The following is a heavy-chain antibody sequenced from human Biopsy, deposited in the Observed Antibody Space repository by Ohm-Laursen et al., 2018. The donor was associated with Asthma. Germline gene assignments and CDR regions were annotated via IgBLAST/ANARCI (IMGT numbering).Heavy chain of an antibody. CDR2: ISYDGRNK. V-gene: IGHV3-30*03. D-gene: IGHD3-3*01. CDR1: GFTFNSYG. Sequence: SLRLSCTASGFTFNSYGMHWVRQAPGKGLEWVAVISYDGRNKYYGDSVKGRFTISRDNSKNTVYLQMISLRVEDTSVYYCARGAYYDFWSGYSRPIPGYYGMDVWGQGTTVTVSS. CDR3: ARGAYYDFWSGYSRPIPGYYGMDV. J-gene: IGHJ6*02.